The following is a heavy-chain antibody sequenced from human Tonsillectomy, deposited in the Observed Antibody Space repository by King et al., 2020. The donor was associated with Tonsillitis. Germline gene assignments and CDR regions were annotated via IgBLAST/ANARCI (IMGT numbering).Heavy chain of an antibody. CDR2: IYYTGNT. Sequence: LQLQESGPGLVKPSETLSLTCTVSHGSLSSHYWSWIRQPPGKGLEWIGYIYYTGNTNYNPSLKSRVTISLDTSKNQFSLKLNSVTAADTAVYYCAREYCSGSSCYYFDYWGQGTLVTVSS. V-gene: IGHV4-59*11. J-gene: IGHJ4*02. D-gene: IGHD2-15*01. CDR3: AREYCSGSSCYYFDY. CDR1: HGSLSSHY.